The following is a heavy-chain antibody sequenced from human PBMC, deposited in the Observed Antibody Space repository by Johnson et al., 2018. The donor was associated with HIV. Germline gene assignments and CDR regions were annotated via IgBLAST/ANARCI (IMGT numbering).Heavy chain of an antibody. J-gene: IGHJ3*02. CDR2: FSGGGGST. Sequence: VQLVESGGGVVQPGTSLRLSCAASGFTFSSCAMTWVRQAPGKGPEWVSGFSGGGGSTYYADSVKGRFTISRDNSKNTLYLQMNSLRTEDTAVYYCARLAFDIWGQGTMVTVSS. CDR3: ARLAFDI. V-gene: IGHV3-23*04. CDR1: GFTFSSCA.